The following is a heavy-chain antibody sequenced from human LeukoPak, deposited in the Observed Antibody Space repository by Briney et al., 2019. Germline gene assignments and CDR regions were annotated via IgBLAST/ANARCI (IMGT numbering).Heavy chain of an antibody. J-gene: IGHJ4*02. CDR1: GFTFSSFW. D-gene: IGHD1-1*01. V-gene: IGHV3-7*01. Sequence: PGGSLRLSCAASGFTFSSFWMGWVRQAPGKGLEWVASIKYDESEKHHVDSVKGRFTISRDNAKNSLYLQMNSLRAEDTAVDFCARITTNGYFEYWGQGTLVTVSS. CDR3: ARITTNGYFEY. CDR2: IKYDESEK.